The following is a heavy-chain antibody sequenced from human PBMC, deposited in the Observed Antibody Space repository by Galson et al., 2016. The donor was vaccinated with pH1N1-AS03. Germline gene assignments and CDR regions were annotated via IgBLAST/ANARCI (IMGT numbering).Heavy chain of an antibody. D-gene: IGHD3-3*01. J-gene: IGHJ2*01. V-gene: IGHV4-4*08. CDR3: ARDPPLEIGWYFDL. CDR2: IHSSGST. CDR1: GGSINSHY. Sequence: ETLSLTCTVSGGSINSHYWSWIRQPPGKGLEWIACIHSSGSTNYNPSLKSRVTMSIDTSKNQFSLHLMSVTAADTALYYCARDPPLEIGWYFDLWGRGTLVTVSS.